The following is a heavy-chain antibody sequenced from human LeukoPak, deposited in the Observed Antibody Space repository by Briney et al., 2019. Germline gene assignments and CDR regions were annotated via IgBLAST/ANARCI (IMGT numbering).Heavy chain of an antibody. CDR1: GFTFSSYW. V-gene: IGHV3-21*04. CDR3: ARDPGIAAADYYFDY. J-gene: IGHJ4*02. CDR2: ISRASESI. Sequence: GGSLRLSCAASGFTFSSYWMSWVRQAPGKGLEWVSIISRASESIFYADSVKGRFTISRDNAKNSLYLQMNSLRAEDTALYYCARDPGIAAADYYFDYWGQGTLVTVSS. D-gene: IGHD6-13*01.